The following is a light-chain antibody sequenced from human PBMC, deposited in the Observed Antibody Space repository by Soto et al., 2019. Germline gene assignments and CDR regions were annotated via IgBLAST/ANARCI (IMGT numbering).Light chain of an antibody. Sequence: EIVLTQSPGTVSLSPGERATLSCRASQSVSSNSVAWFQQRSGQAPRLLIFGASSRATGIPDRFSGSGSETDFTLTISRLEPEDFAVYYCQQRSNWPPITFGQGTRLEIK. J-gene: IGKJ5*01. V-gene: IGKV3D-20*02. CDR3: QQRSNWPPIT. CDR2: GAS. CDR1: QSVSSNS.